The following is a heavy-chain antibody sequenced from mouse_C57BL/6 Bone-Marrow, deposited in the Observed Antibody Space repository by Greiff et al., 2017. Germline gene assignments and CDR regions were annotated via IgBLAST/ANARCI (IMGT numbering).Heavy chain of an antibody. Sequence: VQLQQSGASVKISCKASGYAFSSYWMNWVKQRPGKGLEWIGQIYPGDGDTNYNGKFKGKATLAADKSSSTAYMQLSSLTSEDSAVYFCAEEGIYFDYWGQGTTLTVSS. CDR3: AEEGIYFDY. CDR1: GYAFSSYW. V-gene: IGHV1-80*01. CDR2: IYPGDGDT. J-gene: IGHJ2*01.